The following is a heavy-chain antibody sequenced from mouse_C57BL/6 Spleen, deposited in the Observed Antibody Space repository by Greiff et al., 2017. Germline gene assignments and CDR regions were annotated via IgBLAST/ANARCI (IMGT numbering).Heavy chain of an antibody. CDR1: GFTFSSYA. Sequence: EVQVVESGGGLVKPGGSLKLSCAASGFTFSSYAMSWVRQTPEKRLEWVATISDGGSYTYYPDNVKGRFTISRDNAKNNLYLQMSHLKSEDTAMYYCARDGSYYSNYPFAYWGQGALVTVSA. J-gene: IGHJ3*01. CDR2: ISDGGSYT. D-gene: IGHD2-5*01. CDR3: ARDGSYYSNYPFAY. V-gene: IGHV5-4*01.